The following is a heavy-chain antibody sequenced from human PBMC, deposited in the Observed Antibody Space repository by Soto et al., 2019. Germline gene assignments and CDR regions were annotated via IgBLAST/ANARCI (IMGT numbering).Heavy chain of an antibody. V-gene: IGHV2-26*01. CDR2: IFSDAER. J-gene: IGHJ6*02. CDR3: VRMSGDSYSSHFAMCV. D-gene: IGHD2-21*02. Sequence: QVTLRESGPVLVKPTETLTLTCNVPGFSLTTGRMGVSWIRQPPGKALAWLAHIFSDAERSYRRSLQGRLTLCKFVFGSQVVLSMTTRYPVDTVTYFSVRMSGDSYSSHFAMCVSGQRTTVT. CDR1: GFSLTTGRMG.